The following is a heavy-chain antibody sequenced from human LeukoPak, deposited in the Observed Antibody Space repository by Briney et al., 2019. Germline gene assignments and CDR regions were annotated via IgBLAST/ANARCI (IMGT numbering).Heavy chain of an antibody. CDR2: INQDGSTK. V-gene: IGHV3-7*01. CDR1: GFTFTDYY. J-gene: IGHJ4*02. D-gene: IGHD1-14*01. Sequence: GGTLRLSCAASGFTFTDYYISWVRQAPGKGLEWVASINQDGSTKIYRDSVKGRFTISRDNAKKSVYLQMDSLTAEDTAVYYCARSLWPEDSWGQGTQVTVSS. CDR3: ARSLWPEDS.